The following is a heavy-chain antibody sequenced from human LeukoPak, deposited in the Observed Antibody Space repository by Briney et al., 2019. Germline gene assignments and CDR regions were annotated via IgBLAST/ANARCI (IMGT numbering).Heavy chain of an antibody. J-gene: IGHJ6*03. V-gene: IGHV4-39*07. CDR3: ARDGAQNSDWLLGYYYYMDV. CDR1: GGSISSNNYY. D-gene: IGHD3-9*01. CDR2: MFYSGGT. Sequence: SETLSLTCSVSGGSISSNNYYWGWIRRPPGKGLEWIGNMFYSGGTYYSPTLTSRVTISLDTSRNQFSLKLNSVTAADTAVYYCARDGAQNSDWLLGYYYYMDVWGKGTTVTVSS.